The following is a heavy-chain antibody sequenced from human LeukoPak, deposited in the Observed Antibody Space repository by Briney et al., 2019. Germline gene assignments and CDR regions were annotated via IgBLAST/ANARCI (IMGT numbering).Heavy chain of an antibody. V-gene: IGHV4-59*01. CDR3: ARDSSGYYHWFDP. Sequence: PSETLSLTCTVSDGSISSYYWSWIRQPPGKGLEWIGYIYYSGTTNYNPSLKSRVTLSVDTSKNQFSLKLTSVTAADTAVYYCARDSSGYYHWFDPWGQGTLVTVSS. D-gene: IGHD3-22*01. CDR2: IYYSGTT. J-gene: IGHJ5*02. CDR1: DGSISSYY.